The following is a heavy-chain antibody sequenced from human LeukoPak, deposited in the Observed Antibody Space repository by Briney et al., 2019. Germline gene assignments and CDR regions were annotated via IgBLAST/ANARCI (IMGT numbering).Heavy chain of an antibody. CDR2: ISGSGGST. V-gene: IGHV3-23*01. Sequence: GGSLRLSCAASGFTFSSYAMSWVRQAPGKGLEWVSAISGSGGSTYYADSVKGRFTISRDNSKNTLYLQMNSLRAEDTAVYYCAKDWQIFGVVITEYFQHXXXGXLXTVSS. CDR3: AKDWQIFGVVITEYFQH. J-gene: IGHJ1*01. CDR1: GFTFSSYA. D-gene: IGHD3-3*01.